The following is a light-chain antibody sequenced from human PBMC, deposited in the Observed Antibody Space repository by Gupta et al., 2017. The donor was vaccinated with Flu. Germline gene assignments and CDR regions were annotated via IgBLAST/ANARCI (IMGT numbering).Light chain of an antibody. CDR1: SSDVGGYNY. V-gene: IGLV2-14*01. Sequence: QSALSQPASVSGPPSQSITISCTGTSSDVGGYNYVSCYQQHPGKAPKLIIYDVSHRPSGVSDRFSGSKSGNTASLTISGLQAEDEADYYCSSCTSSGTVIFGGGTKLTVL. J-gene: IGLJ2*01. CDR3: SSCTSSGTVI. CDR2: DVS.